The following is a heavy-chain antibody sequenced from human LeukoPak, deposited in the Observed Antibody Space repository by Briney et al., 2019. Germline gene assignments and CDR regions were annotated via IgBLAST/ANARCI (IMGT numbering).Heavy chain of an antibody. Sequence: PGGSLRLSCAASGFTFSTYWMHWVRQAPGKGLVWVSRINSDGSSTNYADSVKGRFTISRDNAKNTLYLQMNSLRAEDTAVYYCARGGVYYYDSTHAFDIWGQGTMVTVSS. J-gene: IGHJ3*02. D-gene: IGHD3-22*01. CDR2: INSDGSST. CDR1: GFTFSTYW. CDR3: ARGGVYYYDSTHAFDI. V-gene: IGHV3-74*01.